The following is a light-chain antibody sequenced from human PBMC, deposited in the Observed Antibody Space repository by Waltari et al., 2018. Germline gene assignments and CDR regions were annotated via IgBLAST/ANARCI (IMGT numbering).Light chain of an antibody. CDR2: QDS. CDR1: ILREKY. Sequence: SYELTQPPSVSVSPGQTASITCSGDILREKYVCWYQQKPGQSPVLVIYQDSKRPSLIPGRFSGSNSGNTATLTSSGTQAMDEADYYCQAWDISTASVVFGGGTELTVL. J-gene: IGLJ2*01. V-gene: IGLV3-1*01. CDR3: QAWDISTASVV.